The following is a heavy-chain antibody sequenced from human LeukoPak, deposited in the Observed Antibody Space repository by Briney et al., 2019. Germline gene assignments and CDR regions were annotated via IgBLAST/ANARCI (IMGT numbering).Heavy chain of an antibody. Sequence: ASVKVSCKVSGYTLTELSMHWVRQAPGKGLEWMGGFDPEVGKTIYAQKFQGRVTRTEDTSTDTAYMELSSLRSEDTAVYYCATRYCSGGSCPNYYYYYINVWGKGTTVTISS. V-gene: IGHV1-24*01. J-gene: IGHJ6*03. CDR3: ATRYCSGGSCPNYYYYYINV. D-gene: IGHD2-15*01. CDR2: FDPEVGKT. CDR1: GYTLTELS.